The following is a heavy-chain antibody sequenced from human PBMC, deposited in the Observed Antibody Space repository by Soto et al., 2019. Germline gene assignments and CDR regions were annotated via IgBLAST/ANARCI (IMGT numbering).Heavy chain of an antibody. CDR2: IIPIFGAS. Sequence: QVQLVQSGAEVRKPGSSVKISCKTSGGTFRKYGINWVRQAPGQGLEWMGAIIPIFGASNYAQKFQGRVTITADEFPSTAYMELSSLRSDDTAVYYCARDARVAVAGTPYYYTMDVWGQGTTVTVSS. V-gene: IGHV1-69*01. CDR3: ARDARVAVAGTPYYYTMDV. D-gene: IGHD6-19*01. J-gene: IGHJ6*02. CDR1: GGTFRKYG.